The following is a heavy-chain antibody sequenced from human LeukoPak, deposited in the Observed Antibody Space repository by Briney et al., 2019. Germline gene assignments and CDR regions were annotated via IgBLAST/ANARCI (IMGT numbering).Heavy chain of an antibody. J-gene: IGHJ4*02. D-gene: IGHD1-26*01. Sequence: PGGSLRLSCAASGFSIRSYWMSWVRQAPGKGLEWVANINQDGSEKYYVDFVKGRFTISRDNVKKSLYLQMNSLRAEDTAVYYCARMRWELFGPLDYWGQGTLVTVSS. CDR3: ARMRWELFGPLDY. V-gene: IGHV3-7*01. CDR2: INQDGSEK. CDR1: GFSIRSYW.